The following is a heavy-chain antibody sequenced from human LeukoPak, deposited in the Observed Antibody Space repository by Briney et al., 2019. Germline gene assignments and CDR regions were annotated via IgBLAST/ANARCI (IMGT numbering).Heavy chain of an antibody. CDR3: ARGSTYYDYVWGSYRYNWFDP. V-gene: IGHV4-4*07. CDR1: GGSISSYY. CDR2: IYTSGST. Sequence: PSETLSLTCTVSGGSISSYYWSWIRQPAGKGLEWIGRIYTSGSTNYNPSLKRRVTISVDTSTNQFSLKLSSVTAADTAVYYCARGSTYYDYVWGSYRYNWFDPWGQGTLVTVSS. D-gene: IGHD3-16*02. J-gene: IGHJ5*02.